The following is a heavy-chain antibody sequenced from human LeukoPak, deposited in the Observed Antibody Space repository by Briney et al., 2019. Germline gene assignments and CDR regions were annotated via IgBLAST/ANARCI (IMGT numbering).Heavy chain of an antibody. Sequence: GGSLRLSCAASGFTFSSYAMSWVRQAPGKGLEWVSAISGSGGSTYYADSVKGRFTISRDNSKNTLYLQMNSLRAEDTAVYYCAKDKRNPMIVVVIISFDYYYGMDVWGQGTTVTVSS. D-gene: IGHD3-22*01. V-gene: IGHV3-23*01. CDR2: ISGSGGST. J-gene: IGHJ6*02. CDR3: AKDKRNPMIVVVIISFDYYYGMDV. CDR1: GFTFSSYA.